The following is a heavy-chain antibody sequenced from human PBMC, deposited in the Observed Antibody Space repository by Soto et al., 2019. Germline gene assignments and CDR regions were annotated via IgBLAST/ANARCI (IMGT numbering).Heavy chain of an antibody. CDR2: ISGSGTTI. CDR1: GFAFSAHY. D-gene: IGHD3-10*01. J-gene: IGHJ4*02. V-gene: IGHV3-11*01. Sequence: PGGSLRLSCAASGFAFSAHYMTWIRQAPGKGLEWVSYISGSGTTIYYTDSVKGRFTVPRDNVKNSLYLQVNSLRAEDTAVYYCASDPYYYASDYWGQGTLVTVSS. CDR3: ASDPYYYASDY.